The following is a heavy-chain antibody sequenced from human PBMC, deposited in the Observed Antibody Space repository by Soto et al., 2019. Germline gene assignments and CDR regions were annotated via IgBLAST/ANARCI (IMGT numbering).Heavy chain of an antibody. Sequence: ASVKVSCKASGYTFTSYCISWVRQAPGQGLEWMGWISAYNGNTNYAQKLQGRVTMTTDTSTSTAYMELRSLRSDDTAVYYCARVAITLVRGVSFYYYYGMDVWGQGTTVTVSS. J-gene: IGHJ6*02. V-gene: IGHV1-18*01. CDR1: GYTFTSYC. D-gene: IGHD3-10*01. CDR2: ISAYNGNT. CDR3: ARVAITLVRGVSFYYYYGMDV.